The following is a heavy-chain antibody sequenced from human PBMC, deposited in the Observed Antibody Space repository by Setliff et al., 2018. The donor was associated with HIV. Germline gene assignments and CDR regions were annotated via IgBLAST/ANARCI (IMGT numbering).Heavy chain of an antibody. V-gene: IGHV4-4*02. CDR3: ARAPPGIQNDAFDV. Sequence: PSETLSLTCAVSGGSISSDNWWTWVRQPPGKGLEWIGEIYHSEYTNYNASLKSRVSMSVDESKNQFSLKLTSETAADTAVYYCARAPPGIQNDAFDVWGQGTMVTVSS. CDR1: GGSISSDNW. CDR2: IYHSEYT. J-gene: IGHJ3*01.